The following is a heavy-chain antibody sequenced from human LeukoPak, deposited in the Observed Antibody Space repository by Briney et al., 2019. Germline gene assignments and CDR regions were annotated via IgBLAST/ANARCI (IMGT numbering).Heavy chain of an antibody. Sequence: ASVKVSCKAFGYTFTDYYMNWVRQAPGQGLEWMGWINPKSGGTKYAQKFQGRVTMTRDTSISTAYMELGILRSDDTAVYYCVRAGELDYWGQGTLVTVSS. D-gene: IGHD7-27*01. CDR1: GYTFTDYY. CDR2: INPKSGGT. J-gene: IGHJ4*02. V-gene: IGHV1-2*02. CDR3: VRAGELDY.